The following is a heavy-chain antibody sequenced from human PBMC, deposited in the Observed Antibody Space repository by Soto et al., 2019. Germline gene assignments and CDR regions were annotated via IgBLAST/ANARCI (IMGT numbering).Heavy chain of an antibody. Sequence: QVQRVQSGAEEKKPGASVKVSCKASGYTFTRDDMHWVRQAPGQGLEWMGWINAGNGNTKYSGECQGRVTFSRDTAATTGYMTISSLRSEDTAVYYCARAAGMVALDYWGQGTLVTVSS. CDR1: GYTFTRDD. CDR2: INAGNGNT. D-gene: IGHD5-18*01. J-gene: IGHJ4*02. V-gene: IGHV1-3*05. CDR3: ARAAGMVALDY.